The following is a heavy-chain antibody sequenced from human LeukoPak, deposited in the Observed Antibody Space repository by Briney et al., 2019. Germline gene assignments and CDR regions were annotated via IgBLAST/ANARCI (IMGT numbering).Heavy chain of an antibody. D-gene: IGHD2-2*02. Sequence: PSETLSLTCTVSGGSFSSGSYYWSWIRQPPGKGLEWIGYIYYSGSTNYNPSLKSRVTISVDTSKNQFSLKQSSVTAADTAVYYCARIPFVVVPAAIDYWGQGTLVTVSS. CDR1: GGSFSSGSYY. J-gene: IGHJ4*02. V-gene: IGHV4-61*01. CDR3: ARIPFVVVPAAIDY. CDR2: IYYSGST.